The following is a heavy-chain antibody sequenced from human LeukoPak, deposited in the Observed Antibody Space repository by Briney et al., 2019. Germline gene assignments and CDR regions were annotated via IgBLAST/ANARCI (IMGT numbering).Heavy chain of an antibody. D-gene: IGHD2-2*01. Sequence: GESLKISCKGSGYSFTSYWIGWVRQMPGKGLEWMGIIYPGDSDTRYSPSFQGQVTISADKSISTAYLQWSSLKASDTAMYYCARHEGYCSSTSCYYHYYGMDVWGQGTTVTVSS. CDR3: ARHEGYCSSTSCYYHYYGMDV. CDR2: IYPGDSDT. J-gene: IGHJ6*02. V-gene: IGHV5-51*01. CDR1: GYSFTSYW.